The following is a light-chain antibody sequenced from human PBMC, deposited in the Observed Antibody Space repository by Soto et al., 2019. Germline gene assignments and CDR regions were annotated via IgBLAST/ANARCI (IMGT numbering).Light chain of an antibody. CDR3: QNSYDTSWT. Sequence: DIQMTQSPSSLSASVGDRVTITCRASQSISTNLNWYQQKPGKAPKLLIYASSSLQTGVPSRFTGSRSGTDFNLTISSLQPEDSATYSCQNSYDTSWTFGQGTKVEIK. V-gene: IGKV1-39*01. CDR2: ASS. J-gene: IGKJ1*01. CDR1: QSISTN.